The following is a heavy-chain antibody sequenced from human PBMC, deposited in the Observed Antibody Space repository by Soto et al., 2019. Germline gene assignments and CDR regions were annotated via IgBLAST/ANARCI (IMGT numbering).Heavy chain of an antibody. Sequence: PGESLKIACKSAGYSFTSYWIGWVRQIPGKGLEWMGIIYPGDSDTRYSPSFQGQVTISADKSISTAYLQWSSLKASDTAMYYCARSRTMVRGVPYYYGMDVWGKGTTVTV. V-gene: IGHV5-51*01. CDR1: GYSFTSYW. D-gene: IGHD3-10*01. CDR2: IYPGDSDT. CDR3: ARSRTMVRGVPYYYGMDV. J-gene: IGHJ6*04.